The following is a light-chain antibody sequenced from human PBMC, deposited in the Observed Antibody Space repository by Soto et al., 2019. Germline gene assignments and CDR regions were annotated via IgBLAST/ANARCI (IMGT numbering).Light chain of an antibody. CDR3: QQYGSSPRT. V-gene: IGKV3-20*01. CDR2: GAF. Sequence: EIVLTQSPATLSFSPGERATLSCRASQTINNYLAWYQHKPGQAPRLLIYGAFKRATGIPDRFSGSGSGTDFTLTISRMEPEDFAVYCCQQYGSSPRTFGQGTKV. J-gene: IGKJ1*01. CDR1: QTINNY.